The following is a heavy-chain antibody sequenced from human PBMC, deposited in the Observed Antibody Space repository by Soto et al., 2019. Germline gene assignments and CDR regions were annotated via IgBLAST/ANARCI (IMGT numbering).Heavy chain of an antibody. CDR2: IYYRSKWFH. CDR3: ARVHCSAGTCLDGLDF. CDR1: GDSVSSSGAC. D-gene: IGHD2-15*01. Sequence: SQTLSLTCVISGDSVSSSGACWNWIRQSPSRGLQWLGRIYYRSKWFHDYAASVESRMAINPDTSRNQFSLQLNYVTPEDTAVYYCARVHCSAGTCLDGLDFWGQGTTVTVSS. V-gene: IGHV6-1*01. J-gene: IGHJ6*02.